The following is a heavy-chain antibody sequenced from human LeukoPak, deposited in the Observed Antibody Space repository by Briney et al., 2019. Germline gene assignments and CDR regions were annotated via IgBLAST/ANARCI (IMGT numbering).Heavy chain of an antibody. CDR1: GYTFTSYG. D-gene: IGHD3-16*02. Sequence: GASVKVSCKASGYTFTSYGISWVRRAPGQGLEWMGWISAYNGNTNYAQKLQGRVTMTTDTSTSTAYMELRSLRSDDTAVYYCARGGPIMITFGGVIVIPVIDYWGQGTLVTVSS. CDR2: ISAYNGNT. V-gene: IGHV1-18*01. CDR3: ARGGPIMITFGGVIVIPVIDY. J-gene: IGHJ4*02.